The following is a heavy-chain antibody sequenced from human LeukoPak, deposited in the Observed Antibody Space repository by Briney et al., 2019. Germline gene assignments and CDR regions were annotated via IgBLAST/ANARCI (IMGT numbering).Heavy chain of an antibody. CDR2: INPNSGGT. CDR3: ARGIVVVPAGDWFDP. CDR1: GYTFTGYY. J-gene: IGHJ5*02. V-gene: IGHV1-2*02. Sequence: ASVKVSCKASGYTFTGYYMHWVRQAPGQGLEWMGWINPNSGGTNYAQKFQGRVTMTRDTSISTAYMELSRLRSDDTAVYYCARGIVVVPAGDWFDPWGQGTLVTVSS. D-gene: IGHD2-2*01.